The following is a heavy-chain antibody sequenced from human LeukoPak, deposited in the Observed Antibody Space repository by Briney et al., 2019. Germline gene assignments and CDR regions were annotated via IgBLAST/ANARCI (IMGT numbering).Heavy chain of an antibody. CDR1: GFTFSSFA. V-gene: IGHV3-23*01. D-gene: IGHD3-10*01. CDR3: ARIGRHGSGSYPVDY. CDR2: ISDSGSST. Sequence: GGSLRLSCAASGFTFSSFAMSWARQAPGKGLDWVSAISDSGSSTYYPDSVKGRFTISRDNSKNTLSLQMNSLRAEDTAVYYCARIGRHGSGSYPVDYWGQGTLVTVSS. J-gene: IGHJ4*02.